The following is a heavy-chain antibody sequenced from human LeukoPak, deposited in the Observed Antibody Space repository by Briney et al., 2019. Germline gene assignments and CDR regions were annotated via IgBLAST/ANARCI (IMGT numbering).Heavy chain of an antibody. J-gene: IGHJ6*02. V-gene: IGHV4-59*01. CDR3: ARDRLYGAYYYGMDA. D-gene: IGHD4/OR15-4a*01. Sequence: IYYSGSTNYNPSLKSRVTISVDTSKNQFSLKLSSVTAADTAVYYCARDRLYGAYYYGMDAWGQGTTVTVSS. CDR2: IYYSGST.